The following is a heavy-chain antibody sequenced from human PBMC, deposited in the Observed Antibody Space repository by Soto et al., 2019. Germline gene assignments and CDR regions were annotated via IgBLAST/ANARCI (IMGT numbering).Heavy chain of an antibody. J-gene: IGHJ4*02. CDR2: IHSSGNL. CDR3: GRDVGKNY. CDR1: GASVSSYY. Sequence: SETLSLPCSVSGASVSSYYWSWFRQPVGKGLEWIGRIHSSGNLNYNPSLESRVTMSLDTSKNQFSLRLSSLTAADTALYFCGRDVGKNYWGQGTRVTVSS. V-gene: IGHV4-4*07. D-gene: IGHD3-10*01.